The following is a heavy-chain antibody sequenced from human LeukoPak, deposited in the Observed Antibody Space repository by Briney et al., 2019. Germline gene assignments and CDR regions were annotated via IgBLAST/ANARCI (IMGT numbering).Heavy chain of an antibody. V-gene: IGHV3-7*03. CDR3: ARDLSYCSSTSCYLGWFDP. D-gene: IGHD2-2*01. CDR2: IKQDGSEK. Sequence: GGSLRLSCEASGLTFNKYWMTWVRQAPGKGLEWVANIKQDGSEKNYVDSVKGRFTISRDNAKNSLSLRMNSLRAEDTAVYYCARDLSYCSSTSCYLGWFDPWGQGTLVTVSS. CDR1: GLTFNKYW. J-gene: IGHJ5*02.